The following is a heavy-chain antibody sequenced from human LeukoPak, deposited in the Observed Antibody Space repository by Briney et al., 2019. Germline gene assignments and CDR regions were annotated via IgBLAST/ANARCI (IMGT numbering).Heavy chain of an antibody. CDR2: IIPILGIA. CDR3: ARAGEMATPPRAFDI. J-gene: IGHJ3*02. CDR1: GGTFSSYT. D-gene: IGHD5-24*01. V-gene: IGHV1-69*02. Sequence: SVKVSCKASGGTFSSYTISWVRQAPGQGLEWMGRIIPILGIANYAQKFQGRVTITEDKSTSTAYMELSSLRSEDTAVYYCARAGEMATPPRAFDIWGQGTMVTVSS.